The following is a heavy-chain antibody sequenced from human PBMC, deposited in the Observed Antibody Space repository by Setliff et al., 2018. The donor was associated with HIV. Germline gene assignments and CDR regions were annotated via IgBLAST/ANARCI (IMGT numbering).Heavy chain of an antibody. CDR2: ISSTSTYI. CDR1: GFTFNTYS. J-gene: IGHJ4*02. D-gene: IGHD6-13*01. CDR3: ATQTGFYNSHWYDY. Sequence: GSLRLSCAASGFTFNTYSLNWVRQAPGKGLEWFSSISSTSTYIYYADSVRGRFTIPRDNAKNSVFLQMNSLRGEDTGVYYFATQTGFYNSHWYDYWGQGTMVTVSS. V-gene: IGHV3-21*06.